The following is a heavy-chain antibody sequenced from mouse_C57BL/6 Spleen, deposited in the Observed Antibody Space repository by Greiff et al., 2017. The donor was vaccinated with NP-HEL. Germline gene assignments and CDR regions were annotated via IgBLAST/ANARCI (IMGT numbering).Heavy chain of an antibody. D-gene: IGHD2-4*01. CDR2: INPNNGGT. Sequence: EVQLQQPGPELVKPGASVKISCKASGYTFTDYYMNWVKQSHGQSLEWIGDINPNNGGTSYNQKFKGKATLTVDKSSSTAYMELRSLTSEDSAVYYCATMITTKEFAYWGQGTLVTVSA. J-gene: IGHJ3*01. CDR1: GYTFTDYY. CDR3: ATMITTKEFAY. V-gene: IGHV1-26*01.